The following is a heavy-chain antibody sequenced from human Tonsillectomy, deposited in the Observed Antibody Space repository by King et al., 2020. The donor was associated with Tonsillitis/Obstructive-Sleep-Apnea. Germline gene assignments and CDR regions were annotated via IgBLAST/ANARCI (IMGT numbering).Heavy chain of an antibody. Sequence: VQLQESGPGLVKPSGTLSLTCAVSGGSISSSNWWRWVRQPPGKGLEWIGEIYHSGSTNYNPSLKSRVTLSVDKAKNPFSLKLSSVTAADTAVYYCARDYYGSGSPSGFDPWGQGTLVTVSS. V-gene: IGHV4-4*02. J-gene: IGHJ5*02. CDR1: GGSISSSNW. CDR3: ARDYYGSGSPSGFDP. CDR2: IYHSGST. D-gene: IGHD3-10*01.